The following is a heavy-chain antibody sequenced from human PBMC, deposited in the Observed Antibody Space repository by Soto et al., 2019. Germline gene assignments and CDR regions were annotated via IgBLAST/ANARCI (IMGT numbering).Heavy chain of an antibody. V-gene: IGHV3-23*01. CDR1: GFTFSTYA. J-gene: IGHJ4*02. Sequence: EVQLLESGGGLVQPGGSLRLSCAASGFTFSTYAMRWVRQAAGKGLEWVSAISGRGDSTYYADSVKGRFTISRDNSKNTLYLQLNSLRAEDTAVYYCARRGSGSYYDYWGQGTMVTVSS. D-gene: IGHD1-26*01. CDR2: ISGRGDST. CDR3: ARRGSGSYYDY.